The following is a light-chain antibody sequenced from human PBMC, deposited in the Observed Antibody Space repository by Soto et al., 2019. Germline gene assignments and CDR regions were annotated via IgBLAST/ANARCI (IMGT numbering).Light chain of an antibody. V-gene: IGKV1-5*03. Sequence: DIQMTQSPSTLSASVGDRVTITCRASQSISSWLAWYQQKPGKAPKLLIYKASSLESGVPSRFSGSGSGTEFTLTISSLQPDDFATYYCQQYNSYRETFDQGTKVEIK. CDR3: QQYNSYRET. J-gene: IGKJ1*01. CDR2: KAS. CDR1: QSISSW.